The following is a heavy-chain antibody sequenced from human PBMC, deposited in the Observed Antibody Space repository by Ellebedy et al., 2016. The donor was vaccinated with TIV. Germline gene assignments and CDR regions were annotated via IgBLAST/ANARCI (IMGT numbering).Heavy chain of an antibody. J-gene: IGHJ6*02. CDR2: FDPEDGKI. CDR1: GYTLTDLP. D-gene: IGHD2-2*01. V-gene: IGHV1-24*01. CDR3: GTDSSRVVIIPAAMGYYYYGMDV. Sequence: ASVKVSXXVSGYTLTDLPIHWVRQAPGEGLEWMGGFDPEDGKIVYAQKFQGRVTMTEDTSTDTAYMELSSLRSEDTAVYYCGTDSSRVVIIPAAMGYYYYGMDVWGQGTTVTVSS.